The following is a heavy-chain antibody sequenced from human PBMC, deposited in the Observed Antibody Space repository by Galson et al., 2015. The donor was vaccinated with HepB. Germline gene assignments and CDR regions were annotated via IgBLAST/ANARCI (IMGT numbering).Heavy chain of an antibody. V-gene: IGHV3-11*06. D-gene: IGHD4-17*01. CDR2: ISSSSSYT. Sequence: SLRLSCAASGFTFSDYYMSWIRQAPGKGLEWVSYISSSSSYTNYADSVKGRFTISRDNAKNSLYLQMNSLRAEDTAVYYCARTAVTSYYYYYGMDVWGQGTTVTVSS. CDR1: GFTFSDYY. CDR3: ARTAVTSYYYYYGMDV. J-gene: IGHJ6*02.